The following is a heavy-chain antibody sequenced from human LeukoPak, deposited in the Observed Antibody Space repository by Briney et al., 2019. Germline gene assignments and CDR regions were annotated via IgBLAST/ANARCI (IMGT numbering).Heavy chain of an antibody. D-gene: IGHD3-16*01. CDR2: MSHSGST. CDR1: DYSISSGYH. Sequence: LRETLSLTCAVSDYSISSGYHWAWIRQSPGKGLEWIGSMSHSGSTYYNPSPKSRVTISVDPSKNQSSVKLSSVSAADTAVYYCARDQYPLGVNDVFEIWGQGTMVTVSS. J-gene: IGHJ3*02. V-gene: IGHV4-38-2*02. CDR3: ARDQYPLGVNDVFEI.